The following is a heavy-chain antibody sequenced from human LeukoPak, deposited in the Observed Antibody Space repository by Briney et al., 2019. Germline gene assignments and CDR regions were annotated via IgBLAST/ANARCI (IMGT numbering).Heavy chain of an antibody. CDR3: ARVYGGSYYDY. CDR1: GFTVSSNY. D-gene: IGHD1-26*01. J-gene: IGHJ4*02. V-gene: IGHV3-53*01. CDR2: IYSGGST. Sequence: GWSLRLSCAASGFTVSSNYMSWVRQAPGKGLEWVSVIYSGGSTYYADSVKGRFTISRDNSKNTLFLQMNSLRAEDTAMYYCARVYGGSYYDYWGQGTLVTVSS.